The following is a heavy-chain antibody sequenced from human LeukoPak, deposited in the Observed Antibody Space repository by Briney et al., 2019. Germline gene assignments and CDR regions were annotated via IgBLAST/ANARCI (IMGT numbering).Heavy chain of an antibody. Sequence: GSLRLSCGASGFTFSSYAMSWVRRAPGKGLEWVSVISGSGSNTYYADSVKGRFTISRDNSKNTLYLQMNSLRAEDTAVYYCAKDPGYYCSGGSCYVWYLDLWGRGTLVTVSS. CDR3: AKDPGYYCSGGSCYVWYLDL. CDR1: GFTFSSYA. J-gene: IGHJ2*01. CDR2: ISGSGSNT. V-gene: IGHV3-23*01. D-gene: IGHD2-15*01.